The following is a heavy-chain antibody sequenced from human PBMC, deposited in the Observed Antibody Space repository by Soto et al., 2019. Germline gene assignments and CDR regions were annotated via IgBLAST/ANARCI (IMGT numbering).Heavy chain of an antibody. CDR3: AKVERAVAGIID. Sequence: GGSLRLSCAASGFTFITYWMSWVRQAPGKGLEWVANIKQDGSEQFYVDSVKGRFTISRDNSKNTLYLQMNSLRAEDTAVYYCAKVERAVAGIIDWGQGTLVTVSS. V-gene: IGHV3-7*05. CDR1: GFTFITYW. CDR2: IKQDGSEQ. D-gene: IGHD6-19*01. J-gene: IGHJ4*02.